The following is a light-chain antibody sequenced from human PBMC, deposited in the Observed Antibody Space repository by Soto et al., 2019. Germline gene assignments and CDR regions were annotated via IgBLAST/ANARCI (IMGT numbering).Light chain of an antibody. CDR1: QSINTY. CDR2: GTS. CDR3: QQSFSTLLIT. Sequence: DIQMTQSPSFLSASVGDRVTISCRASQSINTYLNWYQHKPGKAPKLLCYGTSDLQSGVPSRFSCGGPGTDFTLTISSLQPEDFATDYCQQSFSTLLITFGQGTLLEFK. V-gene: IGKV1-39*01. J-gene: IGKJ5*01.